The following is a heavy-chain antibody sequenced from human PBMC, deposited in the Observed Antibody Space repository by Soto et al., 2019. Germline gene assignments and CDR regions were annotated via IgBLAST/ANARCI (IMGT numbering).Heavy chain of an antibody. CDR3: ARQESGTDY. D-gene: IGHD1-26*01. Sequence: QVQLVESGGGVVQPGRSLRLSCAAAGFTFRTYGMNWVRQAPGRGREWGAIISSDGRETYYADSVKGRFTISRDNSENTLYLQMNSLIVEDTAVYYCARQESGTDYWGRGTLVTVSS. CDR2: ISSDGRET. V-gene: IGHV3-30*03. CDR1: GFTFRTYG. J-gene: IGHJ4*02.